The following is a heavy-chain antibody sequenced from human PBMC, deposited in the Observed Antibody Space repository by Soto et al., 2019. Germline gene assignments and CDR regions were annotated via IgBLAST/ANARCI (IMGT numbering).Heavy chain of an antibody. V-gene: IGHV3-23*01. CDR1: GFTFSSYA. Sequence: GGSLRLSCAASGFTFSSYAMSWVRQAPGKGLEWVSAISGSGGSTYYADSVKGRFTISVDTSKNQFSLKLSSVTAADTAVYYCARVEATVTTIVDYWGQGTLVTVSS. J-gene: IGHJ4*02. D-gene: IGHD4-4*01. CDR2: ISGSGGST. CDR3: ARVEATVTTIVDY.